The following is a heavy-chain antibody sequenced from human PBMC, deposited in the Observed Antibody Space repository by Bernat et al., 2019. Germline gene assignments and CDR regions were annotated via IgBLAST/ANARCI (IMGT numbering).Heavy chain of an antibody. CDR3: ARDRFSAVAGNKRSFDY. CDR1: GDSVSSNSVA. J-gene: IGHJ4*02. V-gene: IGHV6-1*01. Sequence: QVQLQQSGPGLVKPSQTLSLTCAISGDSVSSNSVAWNWIRQSPSRGLEWLGRTYYRSKWYNDYAVSVKSRITNNPDTSKNQFSLQLNSVTPEDTAVYYCARDRFSAVAGNKRSFDYWGQGTLVTVSS. D-gene: IGHD6-19*01. CDR2: TYYRSKWYN.